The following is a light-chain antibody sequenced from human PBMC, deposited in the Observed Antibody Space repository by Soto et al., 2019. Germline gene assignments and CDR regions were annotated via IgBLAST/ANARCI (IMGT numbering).Light chain of an antibody. Sequence: QSALTQPPSASGSPGQLVTISCTGTSSDVGAYNYVSWYQQHAGKAPKLVIYEVTKRPSGVPDRFSGSKSANTASLTVSGLQAEDEADYYCSSFASSNTWVFGGGTQLTVL. CDR2: EVT. CDR1: SSDVGAYNY. V-gene: IGLV2-8*01. J-gene: IGLJ7*01. CDR3: SSFASSNTWV.